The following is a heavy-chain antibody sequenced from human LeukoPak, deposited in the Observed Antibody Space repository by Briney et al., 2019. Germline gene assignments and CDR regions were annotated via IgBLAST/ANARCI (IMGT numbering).Heavy chain of an antibody. CDR1: GYTFTGYY. CDR2: INPNSGGT. CDR3: ARGEVYSYGFDP. J-gene: IGHJ5*02. D-gene: IGHD5-18*01. V-gene: IGHV1-2*02. Sequence: PRASVKVSCKASGYTFTGYYMHWVRQAPGQGLEWMGWINPNSGGTNYAQRFQGRVTMTRDTSISTAYMELSRLRSDDTAVYYCARGEVYSYGFDPWGQGTLVTVSS.